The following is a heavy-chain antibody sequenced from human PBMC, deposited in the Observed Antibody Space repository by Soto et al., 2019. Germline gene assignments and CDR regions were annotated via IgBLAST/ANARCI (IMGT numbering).Heavy chain of an antibody. CDR2: INPSGGST. CDR3: ASLDLDYYDSRGSSKTDY. V-gene: IGHV1-46*01. J-gene: IGHJ4*02. D-gene: IGHD3-22*01. Sequence: QVQLVQSGAEVKKPGASVKVSCKASGYTFTSYYMHWVRQAPGQGLEWMGIINPSGGSTSYAQKFQGRVTMTRDTSTSTVYMELSSLRSEDTAVYYCASLDLDYYDSRGSSKTDYWGQGTLVTVSS. CDR1: GYTFTSYY.